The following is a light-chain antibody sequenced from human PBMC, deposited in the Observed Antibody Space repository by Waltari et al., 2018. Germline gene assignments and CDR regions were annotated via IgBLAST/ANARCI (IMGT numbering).Light chain of an antibody. CDR3: QQTFTPLWT. Sequence: DIQMTQFPSSLSASVGDRVIITCRASQSISNYLNWYQQKLGKAPRLLIYGASTLERGVDSRFSGSQSGTDFTHTINSLQPEDFAIYYCQQTFTPLWTFGQGTKLEIK. J-gene: IGKJ1*01. V-gene: IGKV1-39*01. CDR1: QSISNY. CDR2: GAS.